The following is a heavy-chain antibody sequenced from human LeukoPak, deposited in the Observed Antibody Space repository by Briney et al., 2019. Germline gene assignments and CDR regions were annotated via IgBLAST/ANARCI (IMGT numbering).Heavy chain of an antibody. CDR1: GGSISSYY. Sequence: PSDTLSLTCTVSGGSISSYYWSWIRQPPGKALEWIGYIYTSGSTNYNPSLKSRVTISVDTSKNQFSLKLSSVTAADTAVYYCARQVGPLDYWGQGTLVTVSS. J-gene: IGHJ4*02. V-gene: IGHV4-4*09. D-gene: IGHD1-26*01. CDR2: IYTSGST. CDR3: ARQVGPLDY.